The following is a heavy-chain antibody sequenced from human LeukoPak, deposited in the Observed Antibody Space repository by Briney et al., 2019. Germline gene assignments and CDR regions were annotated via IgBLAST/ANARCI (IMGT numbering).Heavy chain of an antibody. CDR2: INHSGST. J-gene: IGHJ4*02. CDR1: GGSFSGYY. V-gene: IGHV4-34*01. Sequence: SETLSLTCAVFGGSFSGYYWSWIRQPPGKGLEWIGEINHSGSTNYNPSLKSRVTISVDTSKNQFSLKLSSVTAADTAVYYCARRKRVNYYDSSGYYRTGYYFDYWGQGTLVTVSS. CDR3: ARRKRVNYYDSSGYYRTGYYFDY. D-gene: IGHD3-22*01.